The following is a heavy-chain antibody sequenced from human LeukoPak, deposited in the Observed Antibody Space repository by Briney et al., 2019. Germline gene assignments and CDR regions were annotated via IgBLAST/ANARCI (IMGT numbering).Heavy chain of an antibody. CDR2: ISYDGSNQ. CDR3: AKSQKRAGGMVDC. V-gene: IGHV3-30*18. Sequence: GGTLRLTCGASGFAISSYGMHWVRQAPAQGLEWVAVISYDGSNQYYADSVKGRFTISRDNPKNTLYLQINVVNAEETGYYCWAKSQKRAGGMVDCWGQGTLVSVSS. J-gene: IGHJ4*02. D-gene: IGHD3-16*01. CDR1: GFAISSYG.